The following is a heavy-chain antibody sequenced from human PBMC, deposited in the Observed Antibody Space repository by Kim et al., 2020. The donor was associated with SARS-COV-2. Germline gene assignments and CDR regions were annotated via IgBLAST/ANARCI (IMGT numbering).Heavy chain of an antibody. Sequence: GGSLRLSCAASGYTFSSYEMNWVRQAPGKGPEWVSYISSSGSSIYYADSVKGRFTISRDNAKNSLFLQMNSLRAEDTAVYYCARDNRESLDYWGQGTLVTVSS. CDR1: GYTFSSYE. D-gene: IGHD3-10*01. V-gene: IGHV3-48*03. J-gene: IGHJ4*02. CDR2: ISSSGSSI. CDR3: ARDNRESLDY.